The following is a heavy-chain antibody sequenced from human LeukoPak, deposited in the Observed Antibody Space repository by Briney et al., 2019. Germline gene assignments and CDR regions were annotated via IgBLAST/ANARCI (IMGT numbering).Heavy chain of an antibody. CDR1: GGSISSGDYF. Sequence: KPSETLSLTCTVSGGSISSGDYFWSWIRQPPGKGLEWIGYIYYSGSTYYNPSLKSRVTISVDTSKNQFSLKLSSVTAADTAVYYCARIDPYYDYGMDVWGQGTTVTVSS. D-gene: IGHD3-9*01. CDR2: IYYSGST. CDR3: ARIDPYYDYGMDV. V-gene: IGHV4-30-4*01. J-gene: IGHJ6*02.